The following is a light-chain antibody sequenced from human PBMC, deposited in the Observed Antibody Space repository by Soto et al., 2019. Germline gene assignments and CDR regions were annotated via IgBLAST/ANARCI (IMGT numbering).Light chain of an antibody. Sequence: QSVLTQPPSVSGAPGQRVTISCTGSSSNIGALYDVHWYQQLPGTTPKLLIYANTNRPSGVPDRFSVSKSGTSASLAIAGLQAEDEADYYCQSYDSDLSGCVFGGGTQLTVL. J-gene: IGLJ3*02. CDR1: SSNIGALYD. CDR2: ANT. CDR3: QSYDSDLSGCV. V-gene: IGLV1-40*01.